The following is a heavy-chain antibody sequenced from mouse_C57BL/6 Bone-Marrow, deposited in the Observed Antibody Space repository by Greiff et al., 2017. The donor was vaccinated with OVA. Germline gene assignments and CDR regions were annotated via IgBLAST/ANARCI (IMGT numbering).Heavy chain of an antibody. J-gene: IGHJ2*01. CDR1: GYTFTSYW. CDR2: IIPSHGGT. D-gene: IGHD1-2*01. Sequence: QVQLTASGTDLVKPGASVKLSCKASGYTFTSYWMHWVKQRPGQGLEWIGNIIPSHGGTNYNEKFKSKATLTVDKSSSTAYMQLSSLTSEDSAVYYCARLSTAYFDYWGQGTTLTVSS. V-gene: IGHV1-53*01. CDR3: ARLSTAYFDY.